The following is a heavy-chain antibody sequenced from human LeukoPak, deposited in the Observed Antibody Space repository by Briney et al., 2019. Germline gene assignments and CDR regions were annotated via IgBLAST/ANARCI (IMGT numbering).Heavy chain of an antibody. CDR1: GFTVSSNY. V-gene: IGHV3-53*01. J-gene: IGHJ4*02. CDR2: IYSGGST. D-gene: IGHD2-21*01. Sequence: GGSLRLSCAASGFTVSSNYMSWVRQAPGKGLEWVSVIYSGGSTYYADSVKGRFTISRDNSKNALYLQMNSLRAEDTAVYYCASYAGGEVYYFDYWGQGTLVTVSS. CDR3: ASYAGGEVYYFDY.